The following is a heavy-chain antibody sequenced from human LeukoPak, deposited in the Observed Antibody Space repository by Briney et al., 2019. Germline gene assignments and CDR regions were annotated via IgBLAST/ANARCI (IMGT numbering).Heavy chain of an antibody. CDR3: AELGITMIGGV. D-gene: IGHD3-10*02. CDR1: GFTFSTSG. Sequence: GGSLRLSCAASGFTFSTSGMHWVRQAPGKGLEWVSYISSSGSTIYYADSVKGRFTISRDNAKNSLYLQMNSLRAEDTAVYYCAELGITMIGGVWGKGTTATISS. CDR2: ISSSGSTI. V-gene: IGHV3-48*04. J-gene: IGHJ6*04.